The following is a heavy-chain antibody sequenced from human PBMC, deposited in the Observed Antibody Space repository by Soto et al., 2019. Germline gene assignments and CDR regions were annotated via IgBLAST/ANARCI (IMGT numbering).Heavy chain of an antibody. D-gene: IGHD4-17*01. Sequence: SETLSLTCTVSGGSISSGDYYWSWIRQPPGKGLEWIGYIYYSGSTYYNPSLKSRVTISVDTSKNQFSLKLSSVTAADTAVYYCARDLGDDYGGSNWFDPWGQGTLVTV. CDR1: GGSISSGDYY. V-gene: IGHV4-30-4*01. CDR3: ARDLGDDYGGSNWFDP. CDR2: IYYSGST. J-gene: IGHJ5*02.